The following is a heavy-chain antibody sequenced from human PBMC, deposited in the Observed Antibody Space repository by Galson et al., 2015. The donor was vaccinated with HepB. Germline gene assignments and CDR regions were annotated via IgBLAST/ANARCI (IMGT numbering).Heavy chain of an antibody. CDR2: INTNTGNP. V-gene: IGHV7-4-1*02. D-gene: IGHD2-15*01. CDR1: GYTFTSYA. CDR3: ARGRTRAGVCSGGSCYPSYTPPNYYYYYYMDV. Sequence: SVKVSCKASGYTFTSYAMNWVRQAPGQGLEWMGWINTNTGNPTYAQGFTGRFVFSLDTSVSTAYLQISSLKAEDTAVYYCARGRTRAGVCSGGSCYPSYTPPNYYYYYYMDVWGKGTTVTVSS. J-gene: IGHJ6*03.